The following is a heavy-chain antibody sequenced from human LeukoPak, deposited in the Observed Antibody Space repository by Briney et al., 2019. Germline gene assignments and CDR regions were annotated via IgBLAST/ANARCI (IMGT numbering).Heavy chain of an antibody. J-gene: IGHJ4*02. CDR3: VYGHGGGTFYY. V-gene: IGHV1-46*01. Sequence: ASVKFSCKASGYTFTTYYIHWMRQTAGQGFEWMGVSYPDAGTTDHGPRFRDRFVMTADTATSTVYMELRSLASKDTCGSYGVYGHGGGTFYYGDQAPVITVSA. CDR1: GYTFTTYY. D-gene: IGHD2-15*01. CDR2: SYPDAGTT.